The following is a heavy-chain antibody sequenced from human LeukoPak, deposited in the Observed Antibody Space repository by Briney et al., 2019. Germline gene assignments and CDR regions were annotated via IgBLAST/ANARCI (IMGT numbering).Heavy chain of an antibody. J-gene: IGHJ4*02. CDR2: ISRGGSPI. V-gene: IGHV3-48*03. D-gene: IGHD3-3*01. CDR3: TRVSWRGEIF. CDR1: GFTFSSYE. Sequence: GGSLRLSCAASGFTFSSYEMNWVRQVPGKGLEWVSSISRGGSPIFYADSVRGRFTTSRDNAKKSLFLQMTSLRAEDTAVYYCTRVSWRGEIFWGQGTLVSVSS.